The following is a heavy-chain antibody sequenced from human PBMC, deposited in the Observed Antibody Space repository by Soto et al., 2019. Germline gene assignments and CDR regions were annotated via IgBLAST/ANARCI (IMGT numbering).Heavy chain of an antibody. CDR3: ARGNCSGGSCYYYYYYYMDV. J-gene: IGHJ6*03. D-gene: IGHD2-15*01. Sequence: ASVKVSCKASGYTFTSYDINWVRQATGQGLEWMGWMNPNSGNTGYAQKFQGRVTMTRNTSISTAYMELSSLRSEDTAVYYCARGNCSGGSCYYYYYYYMDVWGKGTTVTVSS. CDR2: MNPNSGNT. V-gene: IGHV1-8*01. CDR1: GYTFTSYD.